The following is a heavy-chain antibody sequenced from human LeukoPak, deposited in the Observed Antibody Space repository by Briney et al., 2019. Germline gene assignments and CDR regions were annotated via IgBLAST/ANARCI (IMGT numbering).Heavy chain of an antibody. Sequence: GGSLRLSCAASGFTFSSYWMHWVRHAPGKGLVWVSRINSDGSSTIYADSVKGRFTISRDNAKNTLYLQMNSLRAEDTAVYYCARGGIESPLGYWGQGTLVTVSS. J-gene: IGHJ4*02. V-gene: IGHV3-74*01. D-gene: IGHD6-13*01. CDR3: ARGGIESPLGY. CDR2: INSDGSST. CDR1: GFTFSSYW.